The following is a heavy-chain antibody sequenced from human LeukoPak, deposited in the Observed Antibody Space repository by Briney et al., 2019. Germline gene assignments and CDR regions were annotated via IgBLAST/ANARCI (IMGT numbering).Heavy chain of an antibody. D-gene: IGHD6-13*01. Sequence: GGSLRLSCAASGFTLSSHSMNWVRQASGKGLEWVSSISTRSSYIYYAGSVKGRFIISRDNTKNSLFLQMNSLRPEDTAVYYCARDAFAGIAAAHYTFDIWGPGTMVTVSS. V-gene: IGHV3-21*01. J-gene: IGHJ3*02. CDR1: GFTLSSHS. CDR3: ARDAFAGIAAAHYTFDI. CDR2: ISTRSSYI.